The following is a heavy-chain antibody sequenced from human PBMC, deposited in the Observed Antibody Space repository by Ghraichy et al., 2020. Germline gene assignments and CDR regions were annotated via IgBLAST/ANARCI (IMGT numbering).Heavy chain of an antibody. CDR2: IYYSGRT. D-gene: IGHD2-15*01. J-gene: IGHJ4*02. CDR1: GGSISSYY. CDR3: ARDKVAPGGDYFDY. Sequence: SQTLSLTCTVSGGSISSYYWSWIRQPPGKGLEWIGYIYYSGRTNYNPSLKSRVTISVDTSKNQFSLKLSSVTAADTAVYYCARDKVAPGGDYFDYWGQGTLVTVSS. V-gene: IGHV4-59*01.